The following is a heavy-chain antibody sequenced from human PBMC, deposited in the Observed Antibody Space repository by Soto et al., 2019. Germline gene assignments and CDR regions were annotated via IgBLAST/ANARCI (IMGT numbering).Heavy chain of an antibody. D-gene: IGHD2-15*01. CDR1: SGSISSSNW. V-gene: IGHV4-4*02. J-gene: IGHJ5*02. CDR2: IYHSGST. CDR3: ATARYCSGGSCYPGWFDP. Sequence: SETLSLTCAVSSGSISSSNWWSWVRQPPGKGLEWIGEIYHSGSTNYNPSLKSRVTISVDKSKNQFSLKLSSVTAADTAVYYCATARYCSGGSCYPGWFDPWGQGTLVTVSS.